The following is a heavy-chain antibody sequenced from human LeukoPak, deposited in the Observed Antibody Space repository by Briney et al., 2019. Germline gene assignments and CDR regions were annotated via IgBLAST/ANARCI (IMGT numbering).Heavy chain of an antibody. D-gene: IGHD4-23*01. Sequence: TGGSLRLSCAASGFTFSSYEMNWVRQAPGKGLEWVSAISGSGGSTYYADSVKGRFTISRDNSKNTLYLQMNSLRAEDTAVYYCAKFARPYYGGKSYWGQGTLVTVSS. CDR2: ISGSGGST. J-gene: IGHJ4*02. V-gene: IGHV3-23*01. CDR3: AKFARPYYGGKSY. CDR1: GFTFSSYE.